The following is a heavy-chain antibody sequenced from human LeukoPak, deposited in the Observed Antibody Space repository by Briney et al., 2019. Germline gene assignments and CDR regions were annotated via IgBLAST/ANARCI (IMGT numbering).Heavy chain of an antibody. J-gene: IGHJ4*02. D-gene: IGHD3-22*01. CDR3: AALPYYYDSSGHFHTVFDY. V-gene: IGHV3-7*01. CDR1: GFTFSSYW. CDR2: IKQDGSEK. Sequence: GGSLRLSCAASGFTFSSYWMSWVRQAPGKGLEWVANIKQDGSEKYYVDSVKGRFTISRDNAKNSLYLQMNSLRAEDTAVYYCAALPYYYDSSGHFHTVFDYWGQGTLVTVSS.